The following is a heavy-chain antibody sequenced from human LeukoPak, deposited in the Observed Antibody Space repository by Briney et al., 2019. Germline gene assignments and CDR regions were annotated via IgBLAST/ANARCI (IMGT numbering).Heavy chain of an antibody. D-gene: IGHD3-10*01. V-gene: IGHV3-30-3*01. CDR2: ISYDGSNK. CDR3: AREGRSMVRGVTRSWFDP. Sequence: PGRSLRLSCAASGFTFSSYAMHWVRQAPGKGLEWVAVISYDGSNKYYADSVKGRFTISRDNSKSTLYLQMNSLRAEDTAVYYCAREGRSMVRGVTRSWFDPWGQGTLVTVSS. J-gene: IGHJ5*02. CDR1: GFTFSSYA.